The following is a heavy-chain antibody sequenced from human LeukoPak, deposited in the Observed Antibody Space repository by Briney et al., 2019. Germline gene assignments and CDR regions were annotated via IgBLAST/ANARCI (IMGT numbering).Heavy chain of an antibody. V-gene: IGHV4-59*13. CDR1: GGSIGSSF. J-gene: IGHJ3*01. CDR3: ARDRSGTYYTFDV. CDR2: ISYSGRT. Sequence: PSETLSLTCSISGGSIGSSFWNWIRLSPEKGLEWIGYISYSGRTNYSPSLKSRVTISIDTSKNQLSLTLSSVTAADTALYYCARDRSGTYYTFDVRGQGTMVSVSA. D-gene: IGHD1-26*01.